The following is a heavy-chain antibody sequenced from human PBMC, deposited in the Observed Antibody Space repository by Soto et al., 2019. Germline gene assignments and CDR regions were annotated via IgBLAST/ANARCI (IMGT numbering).Heavy chain of an antibody. V-gene: IGHV1-69*12. CDR3: ARMGDPMDV. CDR2: IIPIFGTA. J-gene: IGHJ6*02. D-gene: IGHD2-21*02. Sequence: QVQLVQSGAEVKKPGSSVKVSCKASGCTLSSSAISWVRQAPGQGLEWMGGIIPIFGTANYAQTFQGRVTITADESTSTAYMARSSLRSEDTAVYYCARMGDPMDVCGQGTTVTVSS. CDR1: GCTLSSSA.